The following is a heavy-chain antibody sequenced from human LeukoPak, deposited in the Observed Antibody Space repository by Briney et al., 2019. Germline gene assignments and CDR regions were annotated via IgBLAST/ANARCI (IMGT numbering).Heavy chain of an antibody. Sequence: ASVKVSCKVSGYTFTDYYMHWVQQAPGKGLEWMGLVDPEDGETIYAEKFQGRVTITADTSTDTAYMELSSLRSEGTAVYYCATFYTTGNDYWGQGTLVTVSS. CDR2: VDPEDGET. J-gene: IGHJ4*02. CDR3: ATFYTTGNDY. CDR1: GYTFTDYY. V-gene: IGHV1-69-2*01. D-gene: IGHD4-17*01.